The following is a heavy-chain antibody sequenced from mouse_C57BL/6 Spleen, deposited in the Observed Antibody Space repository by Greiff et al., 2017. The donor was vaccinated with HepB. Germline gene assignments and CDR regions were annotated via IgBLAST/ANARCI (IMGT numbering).Heavy chain of an antibody. CDR1: GYTFTSYW. J-gene: IGHJ2*01. V-gene: IGHV1-64*01. D-gene: IGHD1-1*01. CDR2: IHPNSGST. CDR3: AREGYYGSSYYFDY. Sequence: VQLKQPGAELVKPGASVKLSCKASGYTFTSYWMHWVKQRPGQGLEWIGMIHPNSGSTNYNEKFKSKATLTVDKSSSTAYMQLSSLTSEDSAVYYCAREGYYGSSYYFDYWGQGTTLTVSS.